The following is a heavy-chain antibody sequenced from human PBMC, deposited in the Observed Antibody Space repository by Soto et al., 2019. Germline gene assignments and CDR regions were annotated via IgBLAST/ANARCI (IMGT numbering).Heavy chain of an antibody. J-gene: IGHJ4*02. CDR1: GGTFSTYA. D-gene: IGHD1-26*01. CDR3: ARGGGAYYFDY. V-gene: IGHV1-69*01. Sequence: QVQLVQSGAEVKKPGSSVKVSCKASGGTFSTYAITWVRQAPGQGLEWLGGIIPNFGTTDYARKLQGRVTMTAAESTSTVFIEMSSLTSEDTAVYYWARGGGAYYFDYWGQGTLVTVSS. CDR2: IIPNFGTT.